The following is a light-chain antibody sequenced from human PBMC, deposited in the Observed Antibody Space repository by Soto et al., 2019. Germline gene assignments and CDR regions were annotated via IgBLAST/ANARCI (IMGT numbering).Light chain of an antibody. CDR3: SSYAGSNDRWV. J-gene: IGLJ3*02. CDR2: EVS. CDR1: SSDIGAYNY. Sequence: QSALTQSPSASGSPGQSVTISCTGTSSDIGAYNYVSWYQQHPGKAPKLMIHEVSKRPSGVPDRFSGSKSGNTASLTVSGLQAEDEADYYCSSYAGSNDRWVFGGGTQLTVL. V-gene: IGLV2-8*01.